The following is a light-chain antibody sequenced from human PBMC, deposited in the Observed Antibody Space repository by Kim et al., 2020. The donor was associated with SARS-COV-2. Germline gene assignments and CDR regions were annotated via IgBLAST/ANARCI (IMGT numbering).Light chain of an antibody. CDR3: CSYAGTYKV. CDR1: SSDVGGYDY. V-gene: IGLV2-11*01. J-gene: IGLJ1*01. Sequence: QSALTQPRSVSGSPGQSVTISCTGTSSDVGGYDYVSWYQQHPGKAPKLVISDVVNRPSGVPDRFSGSKSGNTASLTISGLQPEDEADYYCCSYAGTYKVFGRGTKVTVL. CDR2: DVV.